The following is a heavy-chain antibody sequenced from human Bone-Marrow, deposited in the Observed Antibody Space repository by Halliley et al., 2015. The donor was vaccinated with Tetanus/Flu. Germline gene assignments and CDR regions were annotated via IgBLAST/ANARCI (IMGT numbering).Heavy chain of an antibody. J-gene: IGHJ3*02. CDR2: FNPGAGSA. CDR3: AKVRDERSGFDAFDM. D-gene: IGHD3-22*01. Sequence: QLVQSGAEVKKPGASAKVSCKASGYSFSSHYIHWVRQAPGQGFEWMGMFNPGAGSAISAPNFQARLTMTGDTSTRTVYMELSSLRSDDTAVYYCAKVRDERSGFDAFDMWGQGTLVTVSS. V-gene: IGHV1-46*01. CDR1: GYSFSSHY.